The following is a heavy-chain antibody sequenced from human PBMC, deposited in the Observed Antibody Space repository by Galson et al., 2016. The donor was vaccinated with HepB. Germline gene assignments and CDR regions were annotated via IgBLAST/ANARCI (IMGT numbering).Heavy chain of an antibody. Sequence: LSLTCTVSGGSIIDSPYYWGWIRQPPGKGLEWIGSFFSTGNTFYNPSPKSRLTISVDTSKNQFSLKVPSVTAADTALYSCATQTPYPPTWAFDIWGQGTMVTVSS. CDR1: GGSIIDSPYY. CDR3: ATQTPYPPTWAFDI. V-gene: IGHV4-39*01. CDR2: FFSTGNT. J-gene: IGHJ3*02.